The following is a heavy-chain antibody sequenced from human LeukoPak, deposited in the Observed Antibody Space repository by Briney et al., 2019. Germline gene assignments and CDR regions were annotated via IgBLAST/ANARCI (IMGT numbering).Heavy chain of an antibody. CDR2: INPSGGST. CDR3: ARNYKRYYYDSSGYYYYYYMDV. CDR1: GYTFTSYY. V-gene: IGHV1-46*01. J-gene: IGHJ6*03. D-gene: IGHD3-22*01. Sequence: ASVKVSCKASGYTFTSYYMHWVRQAPGQGLEWMGIINPSGGSTSYAQKFQGRVTITADESTSTAYMELSSLRSEDTAVYYCARNYKRYYYDSSGYYYYYYMDVWGKGTTVTISS.